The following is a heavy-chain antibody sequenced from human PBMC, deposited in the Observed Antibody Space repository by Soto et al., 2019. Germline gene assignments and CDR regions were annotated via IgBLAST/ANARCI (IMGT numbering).Heavy chain of an antibody. V-gene: IGHV3-23*01. Sequence: GGSLRLSCAASGFTFSSYAMSWVRQAPGKGLEWVSAISGSGGSTYYADSVKGRFTISRDNSKNTLYLQMNSLRAEDTAVYYCAKELSKQPIGVLRFLEWLPGYYGMDVWGQGTTVTVSS. D-gene: IGHD3-3*01. CDR2: ISGSGGST. J-gene: IGHJ6*02. CDR1: GFTFSSYA. CDR3: AKELSKQPIGVLRFLEWLPGYYGMDV.